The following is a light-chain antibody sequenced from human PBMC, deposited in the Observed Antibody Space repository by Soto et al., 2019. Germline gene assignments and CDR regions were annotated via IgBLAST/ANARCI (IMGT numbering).Light chain of an antibody. CDR2: GAS. CDR1: QSVTSNY. CDR3: QQYDGSRT. J-gene: IGKJ2*01. Sequence: ETVLTQSPGTLSLSPGERATLSCRASQSVTSNYLAWYQQKPGQAPRLLIYGASTSATGIPDRFSGSGSGTDFTLTISRLEPEDFAVYYCQQYDGSRTFGQGTKLEIK. V-gene: IGKV3-20*01.